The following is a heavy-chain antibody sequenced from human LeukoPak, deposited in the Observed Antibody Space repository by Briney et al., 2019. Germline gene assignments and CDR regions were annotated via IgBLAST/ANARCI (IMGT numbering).Heavy chain of an antibody. CDR3: AKSAVTNYFYYYYMDV. CDR2: ISGSGGST. Sequence: GGSLRLSCAASGFTFNSYDMSWVRQAPGKGLEWVSAISGSGGSTYYADSVKGRFTISRDNSKNTLYLQMNSLRAEDTAVYYCAKSAVTNYFYYYYMDVWGKGTTVTVSS. D-gene: IGHD4-17*01. V-gene: IGHV3-23*01. CDR1: GFTFNSYD. J-gene: IGHJ6*03.